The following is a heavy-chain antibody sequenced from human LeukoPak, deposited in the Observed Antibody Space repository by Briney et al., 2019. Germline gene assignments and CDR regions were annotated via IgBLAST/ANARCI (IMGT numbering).Heavy chain of an antibody. CDR2: INPNSGGT. J-gene: IGHJ2*01. CDR1: GYTFTSYY. Sequence: GASVTVSCTASGYTFTSYYIHWVRQAPGQGLEWMGWINPNSGGTNYAQRFQGRVTMTRDTSITTAYMELSRLRSDDTAVYYCASPWGRWFGELIWYFDLWGRGTLVTVSS. D-gene: IGHD3-10*01. V-gene: IGHV1-2*02. CDR3: ASPWGRWFGELIWYFDL.